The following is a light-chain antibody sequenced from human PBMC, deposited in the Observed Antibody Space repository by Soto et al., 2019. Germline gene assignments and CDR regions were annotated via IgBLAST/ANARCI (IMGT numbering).Light chain of an antibody. CDR1: QSISSR. V-gene: IGKV1-5*03. Sequence: DIQMTQSPSTLSASVGDRVTISCRASQSISSRLAWYQQKAGKAPKLLIYKASGLQSGVPSRFSGSGSGTEFTLIISSLQPDDFATYYCQQYARNPLTFGGGTKE. CDR2: KAS. CDR3: QQYARNPLT. J-gene: IGKJ4*01.